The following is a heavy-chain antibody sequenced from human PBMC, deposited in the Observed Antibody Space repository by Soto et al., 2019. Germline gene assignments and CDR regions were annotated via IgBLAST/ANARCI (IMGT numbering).Heavy chain of an antibody. CDR1: GFTFSDYA. Sequence: GSLRLSCAASGFTFSDYAMSWVRQAPGKGLEWVSVINSDGATYYADSVQGRFSISRDNSKSTLCLQMNSLSVEDTAIYYCASRPRGSVAGTLDSWGQGSLGTVSS. J-gene: IGHJ5*01. D-gene: IGHD6-19*01. V-gene: IGHV3-23*01. CDR3: ASRPRGSVAGTLDS. CDR2: INSDGAT.